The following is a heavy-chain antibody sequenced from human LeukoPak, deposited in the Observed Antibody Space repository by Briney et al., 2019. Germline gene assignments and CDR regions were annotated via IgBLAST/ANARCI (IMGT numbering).Heavy chain of an antibody. CDR1: GYTFTSYA. CDR3: ARGGSTMVRGVIMRGIMVY. D-gene: IGHD3-10*01. Sequence: ASVKVSCKASGYTFTSYAMNWVRQAPGQGLEWMGWINTNTGNPTYAQGFTGRFVFSLDTSVSTAYLQISSLKAEDTAVYYCARGGSTMVRGVIMRGIMVYWGQGTLVTVSS. V-gene: IGHV7-4-1*02. CDR2: INTNTGNP. J-gene: IGHJ4*02.